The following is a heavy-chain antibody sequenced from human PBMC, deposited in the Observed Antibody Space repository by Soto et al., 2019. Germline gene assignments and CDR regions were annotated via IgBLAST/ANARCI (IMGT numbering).Heavy chain of an antibody. CDR1: GGTFSRHS. J-gene: IGHJ1*01. CDR3: APDLPSVGVS. CDR2: IIPIFDAT. D-gene: IGHD2-21*01. V-gene: IGHV1-69*01. Sequence: QVQMVQSGAEVKKPGSSARVSCKVSGGTFSRHSISWVRQAPGQGLEWVGGIIPIFDATQYAQKFQGRLTTTADATPATRHIGPSGLRPEDTAIYNCAPDLPSVGVSWGQGTLVTVS.